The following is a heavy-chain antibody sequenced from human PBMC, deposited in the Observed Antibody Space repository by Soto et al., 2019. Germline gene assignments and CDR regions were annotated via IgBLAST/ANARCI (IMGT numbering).Heavy chain of an antibody. Sequence: SETLSLTCNVSGFSISSGFYWGWVRQPPGKGLEWIEAIYHSGTTYFNPSLKSRVTMAIDTSKNQFSLSLASVAAADTAMYYCARGMNPQDYWGQGTLVTVSS. CDR2: IYHSGTT. V-gene: IGHV4-38-2*02. CDR1: GFSISSGFY. J-gene: IGHJ4*02. D-gene: IGHD6-13*01. CDR3: ARGMNPQDY.